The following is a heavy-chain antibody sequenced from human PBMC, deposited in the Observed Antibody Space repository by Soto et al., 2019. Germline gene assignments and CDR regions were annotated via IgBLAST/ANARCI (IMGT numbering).Heavy chain of an antibody. D-gene: IGHD4-17*01. CDR1: GGSISSYY. J-gene: IGHJ6*03. V-gene: IGHV4-59*08. CDR3: ARQSVPHYYYYYYMDV. CDR2: IYYSGST. Sequence: PSETLSLTCTVSGGSISSYYWSWIRQPPGKGLEWIGYIYYSGSTNYNPSLKSRVTISVDTSKNQFSLKLSSVTAADTAVYYCARQSVPHYYYYYYMDVWGKGTTVTVSS.